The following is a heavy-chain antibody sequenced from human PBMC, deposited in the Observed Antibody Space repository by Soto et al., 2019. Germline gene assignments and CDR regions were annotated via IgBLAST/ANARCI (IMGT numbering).Heavy chain of an antibody. J-gene: IGHJ4*02. Sequence: SETLSLTCTVSGGSISSYYWSWIRQPPGKGLEWIGYIYYSGSTNYNASLKSRVTISVDKSKNQLSLKLSSVTAADTAVYYCARDLGYWGQGTLVNVSS. CDR1: GGSISSYY. CDR2: IYYSGST. CDR3: ARDLGY. V-gene: IGHV4-59*12.